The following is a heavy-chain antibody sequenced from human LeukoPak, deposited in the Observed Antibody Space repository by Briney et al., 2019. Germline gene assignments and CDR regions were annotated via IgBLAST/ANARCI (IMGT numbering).Heavy chain of an antibody. J-gene: IGHJ3*02. CDR3: AREPKYSSSSYFRAFDI. D-gene: IGHD6-6*01. V-gene: IGHV4-34*01. Sequence: SETLSLTCGVYGGSFSGYYWGWIRQPPGKGLEWIGSIYHSGRTFYNPSLKSRVTISVDTSKNQFSLKLSSVTAADTAVYYCAREPKYSSSSYFRAFDIWGQGTMVTVSS. CDR1: GGSFSGYY. CDR2: IYHSGRT.